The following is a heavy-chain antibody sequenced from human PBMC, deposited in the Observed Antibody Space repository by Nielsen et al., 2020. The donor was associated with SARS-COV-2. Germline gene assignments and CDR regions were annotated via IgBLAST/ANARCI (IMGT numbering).Heavy chain of an antibody. J-gene: IGHJ4*02. CDR2: ISSSSSYI. D-gene: IGHD2-2*01. Sequence: GGSLRLSCAASGFTFSSYSMNWVRQAPGKGLEWVSSISSSSSYIYYADSVKGRFTISRDNAKNSLYLQMNSLRAEDTAVYYCARVGCSSTSCYFDYWGQGTLVTVSS. V-gene: IGHV3-21*01. CDR1: GFTFSSYS. CDR3: ARVGCSSTSCYFDY.